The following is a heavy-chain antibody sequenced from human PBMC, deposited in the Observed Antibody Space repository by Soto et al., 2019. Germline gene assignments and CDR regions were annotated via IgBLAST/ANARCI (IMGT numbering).Heavy chain of an antibody. CDR3: GPGNAFYL. D-gene: IGHD1-26*01. J-gene: IGHJ3*01. Sequence: GGSLRLSCVASGITFSNSWMSWVRQAPGKGLEWVGRIKRQTEGATTDYAAPVKGRFTISRDDSKKTLYLQMNSLKIEDTAVYYCGPGNAFYLWGQGTFVTVSS. CDR1: GITFSNSW. V-gene: IGHV3-15*01. CDR2: IKRQTEGATT.